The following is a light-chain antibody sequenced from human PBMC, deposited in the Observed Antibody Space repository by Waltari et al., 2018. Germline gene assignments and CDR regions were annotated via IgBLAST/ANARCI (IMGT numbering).Light chain of an antibody. CDR1: QSISNY. Sequence: DIQMTQSPSSLSASVGDRVPITCRPSQSISNYLNWYQQKPGKAPKVLIYGASSLQSGVPSRFSGSGSGTDFTLTISSLQPEDFATYYCQQSYTTLLTFGGGTKVEIK. V-gene: IGKV1-39*01. CDR2: GAS. CDR3: QQSYTTLLT. J-gene: IGKJ4*01.